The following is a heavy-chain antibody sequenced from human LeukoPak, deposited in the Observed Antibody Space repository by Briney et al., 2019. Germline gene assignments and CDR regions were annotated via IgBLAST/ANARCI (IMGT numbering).Heavy chain of an antibody. CDR2: IYTSGST. J-gene: IGHJ6*04. D-gene: IGHD3-10*01. Sequence: TSQTLSLTCTVSGGSISSGSYYRSWIRQPAGKGLEWIGRIYTSGSTNYNPSLKSRVTISVDTSKNQFSLKLSSVTAADTAVYYCARVLRSYYGSGTLDVWGKGTTVTVSS. V-gene: IGHV4-61*02. CDR1: GGSISSGSYY. CDR3: ARVLRSYYGSGTLDV.